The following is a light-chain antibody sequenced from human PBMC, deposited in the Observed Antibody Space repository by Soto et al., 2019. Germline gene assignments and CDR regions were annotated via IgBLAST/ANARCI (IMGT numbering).Light chain of an antibody. V-gene: IGLV1-47*01. CDR3: AAWDDSLSGVL. CDR2: RSN. J-gene: IGLJ2*01. CDR1: SSNIGSNY. Sequence: QSVLTQPPSASGTPGQRVTISCSGSSSNIGSNYVFWYQQLPGTAPKLLIYRSNQRPSGVPDRFSGSKSGTSASLAISGLRSEDEADYYCAAWDDSLSGVLFGGGTKPPS.